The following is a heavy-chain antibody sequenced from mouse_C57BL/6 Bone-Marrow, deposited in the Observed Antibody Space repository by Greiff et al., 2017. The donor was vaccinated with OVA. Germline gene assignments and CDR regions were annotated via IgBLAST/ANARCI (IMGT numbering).Heavy chain of an antibody. V-gene: IGHV1-69*01. CDR1: GYTFTSYW. CDR3: ARANDPSDYGG. J-gene: IGHJ2*01. D-gene: IGHD1-1*02. CDR2: IDPSDSYT. Sequence: QVQLQQPGAELVMPGASVKLSCKASGYTFTSYWMHWVKQRPGQGLEWIGEIDPSDSYTNYNQKFKGKSTLTVDKSSSTAYMQLSSLTSEDSAVYYCARANDPSDYGGWGPGTTLSFAS.